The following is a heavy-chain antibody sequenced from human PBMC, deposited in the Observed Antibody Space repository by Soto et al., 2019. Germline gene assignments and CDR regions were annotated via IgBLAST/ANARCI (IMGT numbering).Heavy chain of an antibody. CDR2: IIPMFDTP. CDR3: ARSGGLDRDFNY. D-gene: IGHD3-10*01. V-gene: IGHV1-69*12. J-gene: IGHJ4*02. CDR1: GGTFSSDS. Sequence: QVQLVQSGAEVKKPGSSVKVSCKASGGTFSSDSFSWVRQATGQGLEWMGGIIPMFDTPIYAQKFQDRVTITADASTSTADMQLSSLRSGDTAVYYWARSGGLDRDFNYWGQGSLVTVS.